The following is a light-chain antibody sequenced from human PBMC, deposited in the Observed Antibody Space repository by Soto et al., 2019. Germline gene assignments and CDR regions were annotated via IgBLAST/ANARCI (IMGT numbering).Light chain of an antibody. CDR3: QQYNNWRRT. CDR2: GAS. Sequence: IVIRQSPAFLSGSPGERATLSCRASQSVSSNLAWYQQKPGQAPRLLIYGASTRASGIPARFSGSGSGTEFTLTISSLQSEDFAVYYCQQYNNWRRTFGQGTKVDI. CDR1: QSVSSN. V-gene: IGKV3-15*01. J-gene: IGKJ1*01.